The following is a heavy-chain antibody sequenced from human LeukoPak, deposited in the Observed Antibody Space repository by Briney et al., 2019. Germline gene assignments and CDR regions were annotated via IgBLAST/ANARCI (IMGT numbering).Heavy chain of an antibody. Sequence: GGSLRLSCAASGFTFSSYAMSWVRQAPGKGLEWVSAISGSGGSTYYADSVQGRFTISRDNAKNTLYLQMNSLRVEDTAVYYCASGIGVGDSFDIWGQGTMVTVSS. CDR2: ISGSGGST. CDR3: ASGIGVGDSFDI. CDR1: GFTFSSYA. J-gene: IGHJ3*02. V-gene: IGHV3-23*01. D-gene: IGHD3-3*01.